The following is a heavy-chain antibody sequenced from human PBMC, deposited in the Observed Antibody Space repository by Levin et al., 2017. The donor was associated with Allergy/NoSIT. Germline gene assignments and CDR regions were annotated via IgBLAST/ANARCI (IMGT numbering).Heavy chain of an antibody. J-gene: IGHJ1*01. D-gene: IGHD6-19*01. CDR3: ARDASSGWYLEGFTSEYFQH. V-gene: IGHV3-33*01. CDR2: IWYDGSNK. Sequence: LSLTCAASGFTFSSYGMHWVRQAPGKGLEWVAVIWYDGSNKYYADSVKGRFTISRDNSKNTLYLQMNSLRAEDTAVYYCARDASSGWYLEGFTSEYFQHWGQGTLVTVSS. CDR1: GFTFSSYG.